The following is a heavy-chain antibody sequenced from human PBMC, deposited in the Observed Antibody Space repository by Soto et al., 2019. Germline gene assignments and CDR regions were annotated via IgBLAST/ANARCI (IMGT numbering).Heavy chain of an antibody. V-gene: IGHV3-23*01. Sequence: QLLQSGGGLVQPGGSLTLSCAASGFTFGTTDMSWVRQAPGEGLEWVSTIDGSGGTTYYGDSVKGRFTISRDNSRNTVYLQMNSPRGDATALYYCVKNSGWFNTWGQGALVTVSS. CDR2: IDGSGGTT. CDR3: VKNSGWFNT. CDR1: GFTFGTTD. J-gene: IGHJ5*02. D-gene: IGHD3-10*01.